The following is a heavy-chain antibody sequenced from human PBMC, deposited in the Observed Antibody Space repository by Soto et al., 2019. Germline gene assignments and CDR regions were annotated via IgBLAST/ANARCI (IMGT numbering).Heavy chain of an antibody. CDR3: ARVDIVLVPAAVRRDYYYYGMDV. V-gene: IGHV4-4*02. J-gene: IGHJ6*02. CDR2: IYHGGST. Sequence: SETLSLTCAVSGTSISSSYWWSWVRQPPGKGLEWIGEIYHGGSTNYNPSLKSRVTISVDKSKNHFSLKVSSVTAADTAVYYCARVDIVLVPAAVRRDYYYYGMDVWGQGTTVTVSS. CDR1: GTSISSSYW. D-gene: IGHD2-2*03.